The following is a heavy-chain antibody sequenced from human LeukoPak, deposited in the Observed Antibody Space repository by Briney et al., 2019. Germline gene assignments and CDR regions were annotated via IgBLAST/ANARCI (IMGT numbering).Heavy chain of an antibody. CDR3: ARDRPRAV. V-gene: IGHV3-48*04. J-gene: IGHJ6*02. Sequence: GESLTLSCAASGFTFEIYSMNWVRQAPGKGLEWVSYISSSGSSIYYADSVKGRFTISRDNAKKSLYLQMHSLRAEDTAVYYCARDRPRAVWGQGTTVSVSS. CDR1: GFTFEIYS. CDR2: ISSSGSSI.